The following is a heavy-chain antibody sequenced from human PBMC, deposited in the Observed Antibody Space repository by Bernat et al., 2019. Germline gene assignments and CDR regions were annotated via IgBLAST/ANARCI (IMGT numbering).Heavy chain of an antibody. J-gene: IGHJ6*02. CDR1: GGSISSGGYY. Sequence: QLQLQESGPGLVKPSQTLSLTCTVSGGSISSGGYYWSWIRQHPGKGLEWIGYIYYSGSTYYNPSLKSRVTISVYTSKNQISLMLSYVTAADTAVYYCAEDNVASGSYSAVYGMDVWGQGTTVTVSS. CDR2: IYYSGST. D-gene: IGHD3-10*01. V-gene: IGHV4-31*03. CDR3: AEDNVASGSYSAVYGMDV.